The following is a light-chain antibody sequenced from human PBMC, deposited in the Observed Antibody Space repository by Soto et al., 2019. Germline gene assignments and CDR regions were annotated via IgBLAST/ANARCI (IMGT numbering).Light chain of an antibody. J-gene: IGKJ2*01. Sequence: DIQMTQSPSTLSASVGDRVTITCRASQSISSWLAWYQQKPGRAPELLIYEASSLKSGVPSRFSGSGPGTELTHTISSLQPDEFATYYCQQYNSFPYTFGQGTKLEIK. CDR1: QSISSW. V-gene: IGKV1-5*03. CDR2: EAS. CDR3: QQYNSFPYT.